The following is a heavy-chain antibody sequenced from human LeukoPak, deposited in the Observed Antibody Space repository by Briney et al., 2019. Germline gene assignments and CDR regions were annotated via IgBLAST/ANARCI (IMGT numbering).Heavy chain of an antibody. CDR1: GGSVSSGGYY. V-gene: IGHV4-61*08. J-gene: IGHJ3*02. CDR2: IYYSGST. CDR3: ARLNYYDSSGYYHDAFDI. D-gene: IGHD3-22*01. Sequence: PSETLSLTCTVSGGSVSSGGYYWSWIRQPPGKGLEWIGYIYYSGSTNYNPSLKSRVTISVDMSKNQFSLKLSSVTAADTAVYYCARLNYYDSSGYYHDAFDIWGQGTMVTVSS.